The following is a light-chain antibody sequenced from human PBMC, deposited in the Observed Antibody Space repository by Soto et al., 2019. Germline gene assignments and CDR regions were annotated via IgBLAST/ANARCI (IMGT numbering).Light chain of an antibody. Sequence: QSVLTQPASVSGSPGQSITISCTGTRSDVGGYNHVSWYQQHPGKAPKLMIYDVSNRPSGVSNRFSGSKSGNTASLTISGLQAEDEADYYCSSYTSISSLVFGGGTKLTVL. CDR2: DVS. J-gene: IGLJ2*01. CDR1: RSDVGGYNH. V-gene: IGLV2-14*03. CDR3: SSYTSISSLV.